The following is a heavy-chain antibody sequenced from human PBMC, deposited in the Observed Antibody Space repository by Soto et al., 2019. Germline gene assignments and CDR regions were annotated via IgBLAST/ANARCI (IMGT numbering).Heavy chain of an antibody. V-gene: IGHV1-46*01. CDR2: INPSGGST. D-gene: IGHD2-8*01. CDR1: GYTFTHYY. Sequence: QVQLVQSGAEVKKPGASVKVSCKASGYTFTHYYMHWVRQAPGQGLEWMGMINPSGGSTSYAQNFHDRRTTTRDTSTSTVYMDLSSLRSEDTAVYYCARPPFPGCINGVCYPCDHWGQGTLVTVSS. CDR3: ARPPFPGCINGVCYPCDH. J-gene: IGHJ4*02.